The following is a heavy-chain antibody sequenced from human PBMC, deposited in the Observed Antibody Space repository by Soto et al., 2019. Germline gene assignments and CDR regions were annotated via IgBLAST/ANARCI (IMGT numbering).Heavy chain of an antibody. CDR3: ASNWYYYGSGSPHYGMDV. CDR1: GYSFTSYW. D-gene: IGHD3-10*01. Sequence: PGESLKISCKGSGYSFTSYWIGWVRQMPGKGLEWMGIIYPGDSDTRYSPSFQGQVTISADKSISTAYLQWSSLKASDTAMYYCASNWYYYGSGSPHYGMDVWGQGTTVTVSS. J-gene: IGHJ6*02. V-gene: IGHV5-51*01. CDR2: IYPGDSDT.